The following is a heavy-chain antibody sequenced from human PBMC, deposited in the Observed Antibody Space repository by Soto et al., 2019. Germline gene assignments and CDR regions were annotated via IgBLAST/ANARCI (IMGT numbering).Heavy chain of an antibody. CDR3: SALYSSSWYNYYYGMDV. CDR2: IIPIFGTA. D-gene: IGHD6-13*01. Sequence: GASVKVSCKASGGTFSSYAISWVRQAPGQGLEWMGGIIPIFGTANYAQKFQGRVTITADKSTSTAYMELSSLRSEDTAVYYCSALYSSSWYNYYYGMDVWGQGTTVTVSS. J-gene: IGHJ6*02. V-gene: IGHV1-69*06. CDR1: GGTFSSYA.